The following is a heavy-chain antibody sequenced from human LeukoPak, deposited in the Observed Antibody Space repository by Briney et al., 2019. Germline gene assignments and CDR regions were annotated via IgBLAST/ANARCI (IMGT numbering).Heavy chain of an antibody. D-gene: IGHD3-10*01. CDR3: AKAPFYYGSGSSSPPDY. CDR2: INGKGDST. J-gene: IGHJ4*02. CDR1: GFTFDDHT. Sequence: PGGSLRLSCAASGFTFDDHTMHWVRQAPGKGLEWVSLINGKGDSTSYADSVKGRFNISRDNNRDSLYLQMNSLRTEDSALYYCAKAPFYYGSGSSSPPDYWGQGTLVTVSS. V-gene: IGHV3-43*01.